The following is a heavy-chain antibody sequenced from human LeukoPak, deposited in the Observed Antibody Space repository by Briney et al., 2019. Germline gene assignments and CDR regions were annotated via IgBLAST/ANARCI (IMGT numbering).Heavy chain of an antibody. V-gene: IGHV3-21*04. CDR3: AKVPLLHDSSGWYSDY. D-gene: IGHD6-19*01. J-gene: IGHJ4*02. Sequence: PGGSLRLSCAASGFTFSSYSMNWVRQAPGKGLEWVSSISSSSSYIYYADSVKGRFTISRDNAKNTLYLQMNSLRAEDTAVYYCAKVPLLHDSSGWYSDYWGQGTLVTVSS. CDR2: ISSSSSYI. CDR1: GFTFSSYS.